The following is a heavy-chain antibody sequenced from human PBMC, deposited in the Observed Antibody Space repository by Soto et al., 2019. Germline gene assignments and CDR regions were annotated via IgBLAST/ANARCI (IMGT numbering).Heavy chain of an antibody. D-gene: IGHD2-2*01. Sequence: QVQLVQSGAEVMKPGSSVKVSCKASGGTFSSYAIRWVRQGPGQGLEWMGGIIPISGTANYAQKFQGRVTITADESTSTAYMELSSLRSEDTAVYYCARSQGSSTSLEIYYYYYYGMDVWGQGTTVTVSS. CDR1: GGTFSSYA. CDR3: ARSQGSSTSLEIYYYYYYGMDV. V-gene: IGHV1-69*01. J-gene: IGHJ6*02. CDR2: IIPISGTA.